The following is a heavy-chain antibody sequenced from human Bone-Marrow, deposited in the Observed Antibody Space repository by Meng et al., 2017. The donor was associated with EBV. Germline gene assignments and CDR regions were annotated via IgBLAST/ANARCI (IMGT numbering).Heavy chain of an antibody. CDR3: AAGFRELVRSRDY. V-gene: IGHV4-4*02. CDR2: IFYGGST. D-gene: IGHD3-10*01. J-gene: IGHJ4*02. CDR1: GGSIRSSNW. Sequence: QVQLHESGPRLVKPSGTLSLPCVVSGGSIRSSNWWSWVRQPPGKGLEWIGEIFYGGSTNYNPSLESRVTISVDKSKNQFSLKLSSVTAADTAVYYCAAGFRELVRSRDYWGQGTLVTVSS.